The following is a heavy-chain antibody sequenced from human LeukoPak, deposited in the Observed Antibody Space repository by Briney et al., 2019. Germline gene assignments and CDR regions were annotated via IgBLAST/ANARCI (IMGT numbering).Heavy chain of an antibody. J-gene: IGHJ4*02. CDR1: GGSISSYY. D-gene: IGHD3-10*01. CDR2: IYYSGST. V-gene: IGHV4-59*01. CDR3: ARGLGGYGSGSYHFDY. Sequence: TSETLSLTCTVSGGSISSYYWSWIRQPPGKGLEWIGYIYYSGSTNYNPSLKSRVTISVDTSKNQFSLKLSSVTAADTAVYYCARGLGGYGSGSYHFDYWGQGTLATVSS.